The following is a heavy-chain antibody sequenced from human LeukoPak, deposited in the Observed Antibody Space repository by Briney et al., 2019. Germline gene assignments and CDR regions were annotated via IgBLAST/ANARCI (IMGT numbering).Heavy chain of an antibody. CDR1: GYTLTELS. V-gene: IGHV1-24*01. CDR3: ATVYSSSERVNWFAP. J-gene: IGHJ5*02. Sequence: GASVKVSCKVSGYTLTELSMHWVRQAPGKGLEWMGGFDPEDGETIYAQKFQGRVTMTEDTSTDTAYMELSSLRSEDTAVYYCATVYSSSERVNWFAPWGPGTPVTVSS. CDR2: FDPEDGET. D-gene: IGHD6-6*01.